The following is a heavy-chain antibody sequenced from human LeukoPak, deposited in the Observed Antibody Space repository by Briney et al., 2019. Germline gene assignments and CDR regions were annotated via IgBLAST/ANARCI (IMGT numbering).Heavy chain of an antibody. J-gene: IGHJ1*01. CDR1: GGSISSGDYY. V-gene: IGHV4-39*01. Sequence: SETLSLTCTVSGGSISSGDYYWSWIRQPPGKGLEWIGSIYYSGSTYYNPSLKGRVTISVDTSKNQFSLKLSSVTAADTAVYYCARLASSGWSRAKYFQHWGQGTLVTVSS. D-gene: IGHD6-19*01. CDR3: ARLASSGWSRAKYFQH. CDR2: IYYSGST.